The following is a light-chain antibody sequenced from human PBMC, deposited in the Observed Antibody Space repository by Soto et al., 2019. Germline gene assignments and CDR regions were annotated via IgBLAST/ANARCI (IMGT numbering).Light chain of an antibody. Sequence: DIEMTQSPSSLSASVGDRVTITCRASQSVSTYVHWYQQKPGKAPKLIIHSTSNLHSGVPSRFAGSKSGSSFTLTINNLQPEDFAVYYCQQTFSLITFGQGTRLEIK. V-gene: IGKV1-39*01. CDR3: QQTFSLIT. J-gene: IGKJ5*01. CDR2: STS. CDR1: QSVSTY.